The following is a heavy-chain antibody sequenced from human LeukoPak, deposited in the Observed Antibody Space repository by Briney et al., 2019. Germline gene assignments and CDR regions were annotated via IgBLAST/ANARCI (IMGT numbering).Heavy chain of an antibody. Sequence: GRSLRLSCAASGFTVSSNYMSWVRQAPGKGLEWVSVIYSGGSTYYADPVKGRFTISRDNSKNTLYLQMNSLRAEDTAVYYCARVIHYSPNAFDIWGQGTMVTVSS. V-gene: IGHV3-53*01. D-gene: IGHD2-15*01. CDR2: IYSGGST. CDR1: GFTVSSNY. J-gene: IGHJ3*02. CDR3: ARVIHYSPNAFDI.